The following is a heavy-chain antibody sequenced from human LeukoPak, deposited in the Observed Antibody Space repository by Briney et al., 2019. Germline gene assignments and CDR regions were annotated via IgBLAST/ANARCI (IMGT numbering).Heavy chain of an antibody. CDR3: TKEGDLGYDFWSGYSN. V-gene: IGHV3-23*01. J-gene: IGHJ4*02. CDR2: ISGSGGST. D-gene: IGHD3-3*01. Sequence: PGGSLRLSCAASGFTFSSYAMNWVRQAPGKGLEWVSAISGSGGSTYYADSVKGRFTISRDNSKNTLYLQMNSLRAEDTAVYYCTKEGDLGYDFWSGYSNWGQGTLVTVSS. CDR1: GFTFSSYA.